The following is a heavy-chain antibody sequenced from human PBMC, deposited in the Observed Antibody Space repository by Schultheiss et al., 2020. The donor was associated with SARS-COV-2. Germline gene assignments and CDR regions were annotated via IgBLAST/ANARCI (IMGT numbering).Heavy chain of an antibody. D-gene: IGHD3-10*01. J-gene: IGHJ3*02. Sequence: GGSLRLSCASSGFTLSDYSVTWVRQAPGKGLEWVSSISASGSYIYYADSVKGRFTISRDNAQNSLWLQLGSLRDEDTAVYFCARHRRFDDDGFDIWGQGTMVTVSS. CDR1: GFTLSDYS. CDR3: ARHRRFDDDGFDI. V-gene: IGHV3-21*01. CDR2: ISASGSYI.